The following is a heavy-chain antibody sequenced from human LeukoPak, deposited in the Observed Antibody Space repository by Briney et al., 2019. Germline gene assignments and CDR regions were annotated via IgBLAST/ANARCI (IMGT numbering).Heavy chain of an antibody. CDR2: LNWKGGST. D-gene: IGHD2-15*01. Sequence: GGSLRLSCAASGFTFDDYGMSWVRQAPGKGLEWVSGLNWKGGSTGYADSVKGRFTISRDDAKNSLYLQMNSLRAEDTALYYCARWRYCSGGSCNPKTKYYFDYWGQGTLVTVSS. CDR1: GFTFDDYG. J-gene: IGHJ4*02. CDR3: ARWRYCSGGSCNPKTKYYFDY. V-gene: IGHV3-20*04.